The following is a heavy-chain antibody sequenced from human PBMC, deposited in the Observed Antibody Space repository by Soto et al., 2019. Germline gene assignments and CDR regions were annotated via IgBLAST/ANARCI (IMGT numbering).Heavy chain of an antibody. D-gene: IGHD3-16*01. CDR2: IYYSGST. CDR1: GGSISNYY. V-gene: IGHV4-59*08. Sequence: QVQLQESGPGLVKPSETLSHTCTVSGGSISNYYWSWIRQPPGKGLEWIGYIYYSGSTNYNPSLKSRVTISVDTSKNQFSLKLSSVTAADTAVYYCARRWGTTFDYWGQGTLVTVSS. J-gene: IGHJ4*02. CDR3: ARRWGTTFDY.